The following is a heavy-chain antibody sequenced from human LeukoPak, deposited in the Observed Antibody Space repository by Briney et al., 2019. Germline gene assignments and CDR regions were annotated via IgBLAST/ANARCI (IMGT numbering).Heavy chain of an antibody. CDR3: ARGPRWSSQLATYYGMDV. J-gene: IGHJ6*02. CDR1: GYTFTSYD. D-gene: IGHD6-13*01. CDR2: MNPNSGNT. Sequence: ASVKVSCKASGYTFTSYDINWVRQATGQGLEWMGWMNPNSGNTGYTQKFQGRVTMTRNTSISTAYMELSSLRSEDTAVYYCARGPRWSSQLATYYGMDVWGQGTTVTVSS. V-gene: IGHV1-8*01.